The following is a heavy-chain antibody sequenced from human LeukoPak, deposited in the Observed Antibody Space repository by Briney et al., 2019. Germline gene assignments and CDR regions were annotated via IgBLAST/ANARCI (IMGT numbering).Heavy chain of an antibody. D-gene: IGHD3-22*01. CDR2: INPSGGAT. Sequence: ASVKVSCKASGYTFTSYYMHWVRQAPGQGLEWMGIINPSGGATSYAQKFQGRVTMTRDTSTSTVYMELSSLRSEDTAVYYCARDGSPHVSMTVVTSPDYWGQGTLVTVSS. V-gene: IGHV1-46*01. CDR3: ARDGSPHVSMTVVTSPDY. CDR1: GYTFTSYY. J-gene: IGHJ4*02.